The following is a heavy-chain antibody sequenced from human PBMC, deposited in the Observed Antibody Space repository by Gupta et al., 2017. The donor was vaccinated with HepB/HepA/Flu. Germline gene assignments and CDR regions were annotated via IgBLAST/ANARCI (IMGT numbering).Heavy chain of an antibody. CDR1: GFTFMNHA. J-gene: IGHJ4*02. V-gene: IGHV3-23*01. D-gene: IGHD6-6*01. CDR2: ISGSGSGT. CDR3: AKSTYSSTSEIDY. Sequence: EVQLLESGGDLVQPGGSLTLSCAASGFTFMNHAMTLVRQAPGKGLEWVSSISGSGSGTYYADSVKGRFTISKDKSKNTLFLQMSGLGTDDTAVYYCAKSTYSSTSEIDYWGQGTLVTVSS.